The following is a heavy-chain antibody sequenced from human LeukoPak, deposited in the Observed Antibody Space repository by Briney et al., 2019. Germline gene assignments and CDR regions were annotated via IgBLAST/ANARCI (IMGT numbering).Heavy chain of an antibody. CDR2: IDHSGST. D-gene: IGHD5-24*01. Sequence: SETLSLTCTVSGDSISSGYYWGWIRQSPGKGLGWIGSIDHSGSTYHNPSLKSRVSISVDTSRNQFSLKLSSVTAADPAVYYCARCRAGYNYAFDYWGQGTLVTVSS. J-gene: IGHJ4*02. CDR1: GDSISSGYY. CDR3: ARCRAGYNYAFDY. V-gene: IGHV4-38-2*02.